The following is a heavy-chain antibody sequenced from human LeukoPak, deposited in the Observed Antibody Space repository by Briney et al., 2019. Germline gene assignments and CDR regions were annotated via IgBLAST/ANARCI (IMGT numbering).Heavy chain of an antibody. J-gene: IGHJ4*02. Sequence: GGSLRLSCAASGFPVSSNYMSWVRQAPGKGLEWVSVIFSGGSTYYADSVKGRFTISRDNAKNSLYLQMNSLRAEDRAVYYCARDAGYGYDRFDYWGQGTQVTVSS. CDR2: IFSGGST. D-gene: IGHD5-18*01. V-gene: IGHV3-66*01. CDR3: ARDAGYGYDRFDY. CDR1: GFPVSSNY.